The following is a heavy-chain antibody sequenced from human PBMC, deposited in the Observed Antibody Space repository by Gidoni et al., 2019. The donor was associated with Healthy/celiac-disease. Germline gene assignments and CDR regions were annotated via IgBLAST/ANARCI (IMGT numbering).Heavy chain of an antibody. CDR2: IHPNSGGT. CDR1: GSTFTGYY. D-gene: IGHD2-15*01. J-gene: IGHJ4*02. CDR3: ARDERRMGGGDY. Sequence: QVQLVQSGAEVKKPGAYVKVSCKASGSTFTGYYMHWVRPAPGQGLEWMGWIHPNSGGTNYAQQFQGSVTMTSDTSISTAYMELSRLRSDYTAVYYCARDERRMGGGDYWGQGTLVTVSS. V-gene: IGHV1-2*02.